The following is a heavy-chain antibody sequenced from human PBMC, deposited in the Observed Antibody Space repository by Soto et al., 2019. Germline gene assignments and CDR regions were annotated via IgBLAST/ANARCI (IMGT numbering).Heavy chain of an antibody. J-gene: IGHJ4*02. Sequence: QITLRESGPPLVKPTQPLTLTCTFSGFSLSTSGVGVGWISQPPGKALEWLALIYWDDDKRYSPSLKSRLIITKDTSKNQVVLTMTNMDPVDTATYYCAHGSITTYYDFWSGYLFDYWGQGTLVTVSS. CDR2: IYWDDDK. CDR1: GFSLSTSGVG. V-gene: IGHV2-5*02. CDR3: AHGSITTYYDFWSGYLFDY. D-gene: IGHD3-3*01.